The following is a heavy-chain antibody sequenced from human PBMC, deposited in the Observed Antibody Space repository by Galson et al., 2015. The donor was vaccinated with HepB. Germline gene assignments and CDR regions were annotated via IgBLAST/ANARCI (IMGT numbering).Heavy chain of an antibody. V-gene: IGHV1-69*13. CDR1: GDIFSTLA. CDR2: IIPLFGKA. CDR3: ARGRHGFSYGHKDY. J-gene: IGHJ4*02. D-gene: IGHD5-18*01. Sequence: SVKVSCKASGDIFSTLAISWVRQAPGQGLEWMGGIIPLFGKANYAPKFKGRLTVTADESTTTAYMELSSLRSDDTAVYYCARGRHGFSYGHKDYWGQGTLVIVSS.